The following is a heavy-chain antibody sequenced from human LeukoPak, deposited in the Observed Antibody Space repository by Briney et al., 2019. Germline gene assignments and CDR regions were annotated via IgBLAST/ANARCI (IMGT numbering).Heavy chain of an antibody. Sequence: GASVKVSCKASGYTFTSYGISWVRQAPGQGLEWMGWIRAYNGNTNYAQKLQGRVTMTTDTSTSTAYMELRSLRSDDTAVYYCARDPVVRGVIPKRVVGNWFDPWGQGTLVTVSS. CDR2: IRAYNGNT. J-gene: IGHJ5*02. CDR1: GYTFTSYG. CDR3: ARDPVVRGVIPKRVVGNWFDP. D-gene: IGHD3-10*01. V-gene: IGHV1-18*01.